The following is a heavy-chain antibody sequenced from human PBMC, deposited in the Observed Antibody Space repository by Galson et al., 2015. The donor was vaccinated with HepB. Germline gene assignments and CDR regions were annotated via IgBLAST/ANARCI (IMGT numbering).Heavy chain of an antibody. CDR3: LAGRGWLVDS. CDR2: VSRSENT. CDR1: GGSISDY. D-gene: IGHD6-19*01. V-gene: IGHV4-59*01. Sequence: ETLSLTCTMSGGSISDYCGWIRQSPGKGLEWIGYVSRSENTKYNPSLKSRVTMALETSKNQFSLRLTAVTAADTAVYYCLAGRGWLVDSWGQGMFVTVSS. J-gene: IGHJ4*02.